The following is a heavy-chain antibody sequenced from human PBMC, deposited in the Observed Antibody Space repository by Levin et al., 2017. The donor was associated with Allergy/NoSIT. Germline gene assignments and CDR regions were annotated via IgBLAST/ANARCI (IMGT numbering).Heavy chain of an antibody. CDR2: ISYGGDNK. J-gene: IGHJ6*03. D-gene: IGHD2-15*01. CDR3: VREGFCSPGNCDYYYSMDV. Sequence: LSGGSLRLSCAASGFPLSTYAMHWVRQAPGKGLEWVSIISYGGDNKFYADSVKGRFTISRDNSKNMLYLQMNILKPEDTAVYYCVREGFCSPGNCDYYYSMDVWGKGTAVSVSS. V-gene: IGHV3-30-3*01. CDR1: GFPLSTYA.